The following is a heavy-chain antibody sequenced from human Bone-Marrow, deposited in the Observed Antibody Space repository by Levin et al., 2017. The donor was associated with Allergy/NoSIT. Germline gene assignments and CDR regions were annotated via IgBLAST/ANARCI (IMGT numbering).Heavy chain of an antibody. J-gene: IGHJ3*01. Sequence: ASVKVSCKASGYTFSGYFIHWLRQAPGQGLEWMGLINPGGGSTRYAQSFEGRLSVTRDTSSSTVYMELRSLTSEDTAMYFCVRDQGYCSSDRCHLSAFDVWGQGTMISVSS. CDR1: GYTFSGYF. CDR2: INPGGGST. V-gene: IGHV1-46*01. CDR3: VRDQGYCSSDRCHLSAFDV. D-gene: IGHD2-2*01.